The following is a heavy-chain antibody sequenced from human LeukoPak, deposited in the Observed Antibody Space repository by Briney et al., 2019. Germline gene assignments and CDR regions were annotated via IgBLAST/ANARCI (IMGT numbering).Heavy chain of an antibody. V-gene: IGHV1-69*05. CDR2: IIPIFGTA. D-gene: IGHD3-22*01. CDR1: GGTFSSYA. CDR3: ARSHRITMIVVGQTNAFDI. Sequence: SVKVSCKASGGTFSSYAISWVRQAPGQGLEWMGRIIPIFGTANYAQKFQGRVTITTDESTSAAYMELSSLRSEDTAVYYCARSHRITMIVVGQTNAFDIWGQGTMVSVSS. J-gene: IGHJ3*02.